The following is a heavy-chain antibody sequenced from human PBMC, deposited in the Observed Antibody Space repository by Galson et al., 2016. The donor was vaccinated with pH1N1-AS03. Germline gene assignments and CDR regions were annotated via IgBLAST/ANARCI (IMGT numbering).Heavy chain of an antibody. CDR2: INPSGGST. CDR3: LHSDTGH. CDR1: GYTFTSFTNEY. D-gene: IGHD5-18*01. Sequence: SVKVSCKASGYTFTSFTNEYVHWVRQAPGQGLEWMGMINPSGGSTTYAQKLQDRITVTRDTSTSTVYMELSRLRSEDTAVYYCLHSDTGHWGHGTLVTVSS. V-gene: IGHV1-46*04. J-gene: IGHJ4*01.